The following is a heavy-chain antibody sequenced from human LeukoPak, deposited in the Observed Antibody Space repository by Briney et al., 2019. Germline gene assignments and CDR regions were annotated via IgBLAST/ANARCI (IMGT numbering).Heavy chain of an antibody. J-gene: IGHJ4*02. D-gene: IGHD6-6*01. V-gene: IGHV1-18*01. CDR3: ARDHAYEYSSSRTLDY. Sequence: GASVKVSCKASGYIFNIYGISWVRQAPGQGLEWMGWINVNSGNTKYAQKFQGRVSMTTETSMETAYMELRSLRSDDTAVYYCARDHAYEYSSSRTLDYWGQGALVTVSS. CDR2: INVNSGNT. CDR1: GYIFNIYG.